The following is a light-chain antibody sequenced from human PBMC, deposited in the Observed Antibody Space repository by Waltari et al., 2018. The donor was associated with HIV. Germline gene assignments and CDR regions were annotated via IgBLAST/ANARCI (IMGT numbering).Light chain of an antibody. CDR1: ILRPYY. V-gene: IGLV3-19*01. Sequence: SSELTQDPAVSVALGQTVRITCQGTILRPYYASWYQQKPGQAPILVIYGKNNRPSGIPDRFSGSSSGNTASLTITGAQAEDEADYYCNSRDSSGHWVFGGGTKLTVL. CDR3: NSRDSSGHWV. J-gene: IGLJ3*02. CDR2: GKN.